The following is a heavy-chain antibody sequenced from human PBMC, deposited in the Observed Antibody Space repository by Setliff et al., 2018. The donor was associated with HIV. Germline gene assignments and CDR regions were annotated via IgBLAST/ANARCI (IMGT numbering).Heavy chain of an antibody. J-gene: IGHJ6*03. CDR2: INWNGGST. CDR3: ARTREYYYGSGSPSSYYYMDV. Sequence: GGSLRLSCAASGFTLDDYGMSWVRQAPGKGLEWVSGINWNGGSTGYADSVKGRLTISSDNAKNSLYLQMNSLRAEDTALYYCARTREYYYGSGSPSSYYYMDVWGKGTTVTVSS. CDR1: GFTLDDYG. D-gene: IGHD3-10*01. V-gene: IGHV3-20*04.